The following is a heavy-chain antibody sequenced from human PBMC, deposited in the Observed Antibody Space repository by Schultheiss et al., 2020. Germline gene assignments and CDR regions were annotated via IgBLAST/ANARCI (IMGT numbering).Heavy chain of an antibody. V-gene: IGHV1-18*01. CDR1: GYRFASYG. J-gene: IGHJ6*02. Sequence: ASVKVSCKPSGYRFASYGISWVRQAPGQGLEWMGWISAYNGNTNYAQKLQGRVTMTTDTSTSTAYMELRSLRSDDTAVYYCARSKDSGYDYYYYYGMDVWGQGTTVTVSS. CDR2: ISAYNGNT. CDR3: ARSKDSGYDYYYYYGMDV. D-gene: IGHD5-12*01.